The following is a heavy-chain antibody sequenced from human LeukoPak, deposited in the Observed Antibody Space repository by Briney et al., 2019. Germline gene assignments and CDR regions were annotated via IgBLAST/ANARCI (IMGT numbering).Heavy chain of an antibody. Sequence: SSETLSLTCTVSGGSISSSSYYWGWIRQPPGKGLEWIGSIYYSGSTYYNPSLKSRVTISVDTSKNQFSLKLSSVTAADTAVYYCARDDGEIFLDYWGQGTLVTVSS. D-gene: IGHD3-9*01. CDR2: IYYSGST. CDR1: GGSISSSSYY. V-gene: IGHV4-39*07. J-gene: IGHJ4*02. CDR3: ARDDGEIFLDY.